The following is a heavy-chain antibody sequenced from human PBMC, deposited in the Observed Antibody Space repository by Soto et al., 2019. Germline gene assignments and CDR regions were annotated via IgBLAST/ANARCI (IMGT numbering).Heavy chain of an antibody. CDR1: GYNFIGYY. V-gene: IGHV1-2*02. D-gene: IGHD3-16*01. Sequence: ASVKVSCKASGYNFIGYYVFWVGKAPGQGLEWMGWINPKSGATKYAEKFQGRATMTRDTSISTAYMELSGLRFDDRAVYYCARDFGPIPAASAMYGMDVWGQGTTVTVSS. CDR3: ARDFGPIPAASAMYGMDV. J-gene: IGHJ6*02. CDR2: INPKSGAT.